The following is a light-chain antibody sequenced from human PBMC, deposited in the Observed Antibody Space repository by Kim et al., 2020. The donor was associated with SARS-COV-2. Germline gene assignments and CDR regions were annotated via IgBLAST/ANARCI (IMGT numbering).Light chain of an antibody. CDR2: EVS. CDR3: SSYAGSNNWL. V-gene: IGLV2-8*01. CDR1: SGYLGYYIF. J-gene: IGLJ2*01. Sequence: GPSVTLPCTGTSGYLGYYIFVSWYQQHPGEAPTLIIHEVSQRSSGVPDRFSGSKSGNTASLTVSGIRAEDEDDYYCSSYAGSNNWLFGGGTQLTVL.